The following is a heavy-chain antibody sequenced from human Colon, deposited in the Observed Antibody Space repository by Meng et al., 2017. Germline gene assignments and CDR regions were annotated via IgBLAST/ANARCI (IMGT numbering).Heavy chain of an antibody. CDR3: ARDSRSGGISLDAFDI. CDR2: ISSSGSTI. J-gene: IGHJ3*02. D-gene: IGHD2-15*01. CDR1: GFTFSSYE. V-gene: IGHV3-48*03. Sequence: GSRKISCAASGFTFSSYEMNWVRQAPGKGLEWVSYISSSGSTIYYADSVKGRFTISRDNAKNSLYLQMNSLRAEDTAVYYCARDSRSGGISLDAFDIWGQGTMVTVSS.